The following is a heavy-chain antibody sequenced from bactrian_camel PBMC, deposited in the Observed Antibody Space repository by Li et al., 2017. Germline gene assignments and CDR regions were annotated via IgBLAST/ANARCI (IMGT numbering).Heavy chain of an antibody. J-gene: IGHJ4*01. CDR2: ISTYGQT. CDR1: GFTISTYS. V-gene: IGHV3S53*01. CDR3: ETRGK. Sequence: HVQLVESGGGSVQAGGSLRLACSASGFTISTYSMAWFRQALGEQREGVAYISTYGQTSYSDSVEGRFTISRDNAKNTLYLQLSRLKTEDTAMYYCETRGKRGQGTQVTVS.